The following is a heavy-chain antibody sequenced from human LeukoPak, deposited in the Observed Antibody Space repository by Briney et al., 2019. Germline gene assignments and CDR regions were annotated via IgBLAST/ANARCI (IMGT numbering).Heavy chain of an antibody. D-gene: IGHD7-27*01. Sequence: SETLSLTCTVSGGSISSGGYYWSWIRQHPGKGLEWIGSIYYSGSTYYNPSLKSRVTISVDTSKNQFSLKLSSVTAADTAVYYCARSSLTGTYYFDYWGQGTLVTVSS. CDR3: ARSSLTGTYYFDY. CDR1: GGSISSGGYY. V-gene: IGHV4-39*01. J-gene: IGHJ4*02. CDR2: IYYSGST.